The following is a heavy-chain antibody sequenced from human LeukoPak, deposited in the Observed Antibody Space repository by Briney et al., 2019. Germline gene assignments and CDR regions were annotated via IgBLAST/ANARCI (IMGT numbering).Heavy chain of an antibody. V-gene: IGHV3-30-3*01. J-gene: IGHJ4*02. D-gene: IGHD2-15*01. CDR2: ISYDGSNK. Sequence: PGGSLRLSCAASGLTFSSYAMHWVRQAPGKGLEWVAVISYDGSNKYYADSVKGRFTTSRDNSKNTLYLQMNSLRAEDTAVYYCARDCSGGSCYSGIDYWGQGTLVTVSS. CDR1: GLTFSSYA. CDR3: ARDCSGGSCYSGIDY.